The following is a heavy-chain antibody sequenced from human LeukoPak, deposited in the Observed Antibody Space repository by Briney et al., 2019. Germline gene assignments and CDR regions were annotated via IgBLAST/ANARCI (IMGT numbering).Heavy chain of an antibody. D-gene: IGHD4/OR15-4a*01. CDR1: GYTFTSYG. CDR3: TRTLRADYVFDY. J-gene: IGHJ4*02. Sequence: ASVKVSCKASGYTFTSYGISWVRQAPGQGLEWMGWISAYNGNTNYAQKLQGRVTMTTDTSTSTAYMELRSLRSDDTAVYYCTRTLRADYVFDYWGQGTLVTVSS. V-gene: IGHV1-18*01. CDR2: ISAYNGNT.